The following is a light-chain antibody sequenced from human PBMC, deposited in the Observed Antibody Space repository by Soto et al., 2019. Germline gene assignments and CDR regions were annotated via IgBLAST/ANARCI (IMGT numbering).Light chain of an antibody. V-gene: IGKV3-20*01. CDR3: QQYGSPGT. Sequence: EIVLTQSPGTLSLSQGERATLSCRPSQSVSTNYLAWYEQKPGQAPRLLIYGASNRATGIPDRFSGSGSGTDSTLTISRLEPEDFAVYYCQQYGSPGTFGQGTKVDIK. J-gene: IGKJ1*01. CDR1: QSVSTNY. CDR2: GAS.